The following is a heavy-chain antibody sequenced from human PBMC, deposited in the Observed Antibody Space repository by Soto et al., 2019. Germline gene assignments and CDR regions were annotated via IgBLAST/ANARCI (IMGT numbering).Heavy chain of an antibody. V-gene: IGHV1-69*13. D-gene: IGHD3-3*01. CDR1: GGTFSSYA. J-gene: IGHJ5*02. Sequence: SVKASCKSSGGTFSSYAISWVRQAPGQGLEWMGGIIPIFGTANYAQKFQGRVTITADESTSTAYMELSSLRSEDTAVYYCAKDKYDFPFDHWGLGTLVTVSS. CDR3: AKDKYDFPFDH. CDR2: IIPIFGTA.